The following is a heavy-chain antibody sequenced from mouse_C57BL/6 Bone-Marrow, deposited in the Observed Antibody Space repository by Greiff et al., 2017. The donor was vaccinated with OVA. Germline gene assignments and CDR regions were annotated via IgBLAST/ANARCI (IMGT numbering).Heavy chain of an antibody. CDR1: GFNIKDDY. CDR2: IDPENGDT. D-gene: IGHD1-1*01. J-gene: IGHJ2*01. V-gene: IGHV14-4*01. CDR3: TRYYYGSSYPYYFDY. Sequence: VQLQQSGAELVRPGASVKLSCTASGFNIKDDYKHWVKQRPEQGLEWIGWIDPENGDTEYASKFQGKATITADTSSNTAYLQLSSLTSEDTAVYYCTRYYYGSSYPYYFDYWGQGTTLTVSS.